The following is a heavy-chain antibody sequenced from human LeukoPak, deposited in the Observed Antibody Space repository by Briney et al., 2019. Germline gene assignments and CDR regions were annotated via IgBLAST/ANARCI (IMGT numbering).Heavy chain of an antibody. J-gene: IGHJ4*02. Sequence: GGSLRLSCAASGFTFRDYGMHWVRQAPGKGLEWVAFIRYDGSNKYYADSVKGRFTISRDNSKNTLYLQINSLRAEDTALYYCARTAVGTEMDYFDYWGQGTLVTVSS. CDR1: GFTFRDYG. D-gene: IGHD4-23*01. CDR2: IRYDGSNK. V-gene: IGHV3-30*02. CDR3: ARTAVGTEMDYFDY.